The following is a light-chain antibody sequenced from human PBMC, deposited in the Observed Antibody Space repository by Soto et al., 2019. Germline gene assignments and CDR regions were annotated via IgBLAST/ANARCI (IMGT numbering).Light chain of an antibody. Sequence: QPVLTQSPSASASLGASVKLTCTLSSGHSSYAIAWHQQQPEKGPRYLMKLDSDGSHTKGDAIPDRFSGSSSGAERYLTISSLQSEEEADYYCQTWGTGIQVVFGGGTKLTVL. CDR3: QTWGTGIQVV. J-gene: IGLJ2*01. V-gene: IGLV4-69*01. CDR2: LDSDGSH. CDR1: SGHSSYA.